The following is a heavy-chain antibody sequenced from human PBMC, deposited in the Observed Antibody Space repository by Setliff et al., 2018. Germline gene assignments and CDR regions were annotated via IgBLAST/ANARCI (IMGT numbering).Heavy chain of an antibody. J-gene: IGHJ3*02. D-gene: IGHD3-22*01. Sequence: KPSETLSLTCTVSGGSISSYYWSWIRQPPGKGLEWIGYIYYSGSTNYNPSLKSRVTISVDTSKNQFSLKLSSVTAADTAVYYCARDHYDSSGPLDFDIWGQGTMVTVSS. CDR3: ARDHYDSSGPLDFDI. CDR1: GGSISSYY. CDR2: IYYSGST. V-gene: IGHV4-59*01.